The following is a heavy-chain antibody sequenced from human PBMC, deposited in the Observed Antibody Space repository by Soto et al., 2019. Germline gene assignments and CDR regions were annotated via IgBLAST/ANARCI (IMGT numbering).Heavy chain of an antibody. V-gene: IGHV3-53*01. CDR2: IYSGGST. CDR3: ARDARGSGLNWFDP. CDR1: GFTVSSNY. D-gene: IGHD3-10*01. Sequence: GGSLRLSCAASGFTVSSNYMSWVRQAPGKGLEWVSVIYSGGSTYYADSVKGRFTISRDNSKNTLYLQMNSLRAEDTAVYYCARDARGSGLNWFDPWGQGTLVTVSS. J-gene: IGHJ5*02.